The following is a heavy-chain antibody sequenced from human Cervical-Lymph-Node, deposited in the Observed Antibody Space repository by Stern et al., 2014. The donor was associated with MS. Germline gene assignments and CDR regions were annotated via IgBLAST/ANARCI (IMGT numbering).Heavy chain of an antibody. V-gene: IGHV3-15*01. D-gene: IGHD1-26*01. CDR3: TTLDRSYPYYYYGMDV. J-gene: IGHJ6*02. CDR1: GFTFRNAW. CDR2: IKSKTGGGTT. Sequence: EMQLVESGGGLVKPGGSLRLSCAASGFTFRNAWMTWIRQAPGKGLEWVGRIKSKTGGGTTDYATPVKGRFTISRDDSKNTLYLQMNSLKTEDTAVYYCTTLDRSYPYYYYGMDVWGQGTTVTVSS.